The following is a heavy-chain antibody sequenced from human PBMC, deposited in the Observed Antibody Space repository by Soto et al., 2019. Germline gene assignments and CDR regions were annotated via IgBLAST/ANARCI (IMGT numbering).Heavy chain of an antibody. CDR3: ARFPPHYSVVVPAADY. J-gene: IGHJ4*02. Sequence: QVQLVQSGAEVKKPGSSVKVSCKASGGTFSSYTISCVRQAPGQGLEWMGRIIPILGRANYAQKFQGRVTITADKSTSTAYMELSSLSSEDTAVYYCARFPPHYSVVVPAADYWGQGTLVTVSS. CDR1: GGTFSSYT. V-gene: IGHV1-69*02. CDR2: IIPILGRA. D-gene: IGHD2-2*01.